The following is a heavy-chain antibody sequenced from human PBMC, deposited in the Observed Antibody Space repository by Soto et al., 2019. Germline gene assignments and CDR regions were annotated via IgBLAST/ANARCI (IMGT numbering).Heavy chain of an antibody. V-gene: IGHV3-30*03. J-gene: IGHJ6*02. D-gene: IGHD3-10*01. Sequence: QVQLVESGGGVVQPGRSLRLSCAASGFTFSSYGMHWVRQAPGKGLEWVAVISYDASNKYYGDSVKGRVTISRDNSKNTLYLQLNSLRAEDTAVYYCVGLGDYCGSFPYYCMDVWGQGTTVTVSS. CDR1: GFTFSSYG. CDR3: VGLGDYCGSFPYYCMDV. CDR2: ISYDASNK.